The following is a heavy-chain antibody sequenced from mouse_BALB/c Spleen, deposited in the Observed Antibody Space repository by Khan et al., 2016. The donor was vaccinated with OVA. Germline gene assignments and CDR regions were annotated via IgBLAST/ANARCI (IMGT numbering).Heavy chain of an antibody. CDR1: GFTFSSFG. CDR3: ARSNSVVARAMDY. V-gene: IGHV5-17*02. CDR2: ISSGSSTI. J-gene: IGHJ4*01. D-gene: IGHD1-1*01. Sequence: EVELVESGGGLVQPGGSRKLSCAASGFTFSSFGMHWVRQAPEKGLEWVAYISSGSSTIFYADTVKGRFTISRDNPKNTLFLQMTSLRAEDTAMDYCARSNSVVARAMDYWGQGTSVTVSS.